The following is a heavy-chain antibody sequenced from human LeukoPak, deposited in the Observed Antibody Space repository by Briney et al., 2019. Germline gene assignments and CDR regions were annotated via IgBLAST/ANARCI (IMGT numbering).Heavy chain of an antibody. D-gene: IGHD6-25*01. V-gene: IGHV3-7*03. CDR2: IKQDGSEK. CDR3: AKDGFLLAAPLYFDY. J-gene: IGHJ4*02. Sequence: GGSLRLSCAASGFTFSSYAMSWVRQAPGKGLEWVANIKQDGSEKYYVDSVKGRFTISRDNAKNSLYLQMNSLRAEDTAVYYCAKDGFLLAAPLYFDYWGQGTLVTVSS. CDR1: GFTFSSYA.